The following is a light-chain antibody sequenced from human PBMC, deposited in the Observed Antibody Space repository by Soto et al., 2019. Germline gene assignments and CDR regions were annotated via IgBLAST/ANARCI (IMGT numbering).Light chain of an antibody. CDR3: QQSYSNLRT. V-gene: IGKV1-39*01. Sequence: DIQMTQSPSSLSASLGDRVTITCRASQSISSYLNWYQQKPGKAPKLLIYAASSLQSGVPSRFSGSGSGTDFTLTISSLQPEDFETYYCQQSYSNLRTFGQGTKVDIK. J-gene: IGKJ1*01. CDR2: AAS. CDR1: QSISSY.